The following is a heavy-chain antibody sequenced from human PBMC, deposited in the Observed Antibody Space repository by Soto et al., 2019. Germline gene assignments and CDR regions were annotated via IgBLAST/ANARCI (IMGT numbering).Heavy chain of an antibody. V-gene: IGHV4-30-2*06. Sequence: LSLTCAVSGGSISSGGFSWSWIRQSPGKGLELIGYIYYSGNTYYNPSLKSRVTISVDRSKNEFSLRLSSVTAADTAVYYCARATXIRKGYYDAPDYYYFDYWGQGTLVTVSS. CDR3: ARATXIRKGYYDAPDYYYFDY. D-gene: IGHD3-22*01. CDR2: IYYSGNT. J-gene: IGHJ4*02. CDR1: GGSISSGGFS.